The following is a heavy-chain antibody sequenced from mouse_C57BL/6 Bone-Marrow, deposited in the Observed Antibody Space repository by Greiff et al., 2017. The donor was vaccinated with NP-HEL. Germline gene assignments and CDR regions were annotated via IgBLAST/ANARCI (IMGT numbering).Heavy chain of an antibody. J-gene: IGHJ1*03. CDR3: ARYPYDSHWYFDV. D-gene: IGHD2-4*01. V-gene: IGHV7-3*01. Sequence: DVMLVESGGGLVQPGGSLSLSCAASGFTFTDYYMSWVRQPPGKALEWLGFIRNKANGYTTEYSASVKGRFTISRDNSQSILYLQMNALRAEDSATYYCARYPYDSHWYFDVWGTGTTVTVSS. CDR1: GFTFTDYY. CDR2: IRNKANGYTT.